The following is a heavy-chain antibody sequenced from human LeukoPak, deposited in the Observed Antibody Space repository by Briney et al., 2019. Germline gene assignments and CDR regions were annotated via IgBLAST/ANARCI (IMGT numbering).Heavy chain of an antibody. CDR2: IISNEGST. CDR3: ARRDYYGSGSPDY. V-gene: IGHV3-64*04. J-gene: IGHJ4*02. Sequence: GGSLRLSCSASGFTFNSYAMHWVRQAPGKGLEYVSAIISNEGSTYYADSVRGRFTISRDNAKNSLYLQMNSLRAKDTALYYCARRDYYGSGSPDYWGQGTLVTVSS. CDR1: GFTFNSYA. D-gene: IGHD3-10*01.